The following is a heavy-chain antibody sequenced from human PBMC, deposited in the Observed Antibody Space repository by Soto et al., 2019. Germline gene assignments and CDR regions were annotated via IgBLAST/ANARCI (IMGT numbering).Heavy chain of an antibody. V-gene: IGHV4-59*01. CDR2: IYFTGST. Sequence: PSETLSLTCTVSNASISTYYWSWIRQPPGKGLEWIGYIYFTGSTNYNPSLKSRVTISVDTSKNHFSLKLSSVTAGDSAVYYCARGSCSSPSSYTGLNWPQETLLAISS. CDR1: NASISTYY. CDR3: ARGSCSSPSSYTGLN. J-gene: IGHJ4*01. D-gene: IGHD2-2*02.